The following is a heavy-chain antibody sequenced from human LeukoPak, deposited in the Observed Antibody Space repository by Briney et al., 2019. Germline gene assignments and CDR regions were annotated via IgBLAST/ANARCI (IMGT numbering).Heavy chain of an antibody. CDR2: ISSSSSYI. D-gene: IGHD2-2*01. CDR3: AKDCSSTSCYPDY. J-gene: IGHJ4*02. Sequence: GGSLRLSCAASGFTFSSYSMNWVRQAPGKGLEWVSSISSSSSYIYYADSVKGRFTISRDNSKNTLYLRMNSLRAEDTAVYYCAKDCSSTSCYPDYWGQGTLVTVSS. CDR1: GFTFSSYS. V-gene: IGHV3-21*04.